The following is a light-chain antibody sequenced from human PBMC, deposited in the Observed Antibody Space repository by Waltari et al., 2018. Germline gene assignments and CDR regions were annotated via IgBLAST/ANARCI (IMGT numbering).Light chain of an antibody. V-gene: IGKV1-33*01. Sequence: DIQMTQSTSSLSASVGNRVTITCQASQDITNYLNWYQQKPVKVPKLLIYDASNLVTGVPSRFSGSGSRTDFTFTISSLQPEDVATYYCQQYDNLPLTFGGGTKVEIK. CDR3: QQYDNLPLT. J-gene: IGKJ4*01. CDR2: DAS. CDR1: QDITNY.